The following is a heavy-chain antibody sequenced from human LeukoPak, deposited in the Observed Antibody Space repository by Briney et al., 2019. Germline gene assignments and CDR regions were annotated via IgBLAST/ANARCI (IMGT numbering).Heavy chain of an antibody. Sequence: PGRSLRLSCAASGFTFSSYAMHWVRQAPGKGLEWVAVISYDGSNKYYADSVKGRFTISRDNAKNSLYLQMNSLRAEDTAVYYCATGSQIREAAYWGQGTLVTVSS. D-gene: IGHD3-10*01. CDR1: GFTFSSYA. CDR3: ATGSQIREAAY. J-gene: IGHJ4*02. CDR2: ISYDGSNK. V-gene: IGHV3-30-3*01.